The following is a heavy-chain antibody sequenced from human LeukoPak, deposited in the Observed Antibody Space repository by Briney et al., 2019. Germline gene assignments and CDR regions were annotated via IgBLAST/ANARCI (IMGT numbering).Heavy chain of an antibody. CDR1: RFTFSSYS. J-gene: IGHJ5*02. Sequence: GGSLRLSCAASRFTFSSYSMNWVRQAPGKGLEWVSSISSSSSYIYYADSVKGRFTISRDNAKNSLYLQMNSLRAEDTAVYYCARAVAAAGRSWWFDPWGQGTLVTVSS. CDR3: ARAVAAAGRSWWFDP. CDR2: ISSSSSYI. V-gene: IGHV3-21*01. D-gene: IGHD6-13*01.